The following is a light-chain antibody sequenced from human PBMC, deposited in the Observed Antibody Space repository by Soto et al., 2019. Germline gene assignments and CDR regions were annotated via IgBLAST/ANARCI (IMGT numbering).Light chain of an antibody. CDR3: QQYGSSPYT. J-gene: IGKJ2*01. V-gene: IGKV3-20*01. Sequence: EIVLTQSPGTLSLSPGERATLSCRASQSVNNNYLGWYQQKPGQAPRLLIFGASNRATGIPDRISGSGSGTDFTLTISRLEPEDFAVYYCQQYGSSPYTFGQGTKLEIK. CDR1: QSVNNNY. CDR2: GAS.